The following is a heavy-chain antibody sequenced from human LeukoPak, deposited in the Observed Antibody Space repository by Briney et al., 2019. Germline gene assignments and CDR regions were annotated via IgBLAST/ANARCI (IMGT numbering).Heavy chain of an antibody. CDR1: GGTFSSYA. D-gene: IGHD3-22*01. V-gene: IGHV1-69*13. CDR3: AGGPYYYDSSGYSYFNWFDP. CDR2: IIPIFGTA. Sequence: SVTVSCTASGGTFSSYAISWVRQAPGQGLEWMGGIIPIFGTANYAQKFQGRVTITADESTSTAYMELSSLRSEDTAVYYCAGGPYYYDSSGYSYFNWFDPWGQGTLVTVSS. J-gene: IGHJ5*02.